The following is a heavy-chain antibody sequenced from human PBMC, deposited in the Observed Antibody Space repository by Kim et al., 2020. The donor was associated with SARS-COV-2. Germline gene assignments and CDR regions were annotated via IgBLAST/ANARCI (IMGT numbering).Heavy chain of an antibody. CDR1: GFTFSSYG. CDR2: ISYDGSNK. CDR3: AKDNSELELGDYYYYMDV. D-gene: IGHD1-7*01. Sequence: GGSLRLSCAASGFTFSSYGMHWVRQAPGKGLEWVAVISYDGSNKYYADSVKGRFTISRDNSKNTLYLQMNSLRAEDTAVYYCAKDNSELELGDYYYYMDVWGKGTTVTVSS. J-gene: IGHJ6*03. V-gene: IGHV3-30*18.